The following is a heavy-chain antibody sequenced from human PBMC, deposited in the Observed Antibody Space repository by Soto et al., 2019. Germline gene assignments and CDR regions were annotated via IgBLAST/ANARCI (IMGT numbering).Heavy chain of an antibody. CDR1: GFTFTSYW. D-gene: IGHD3-22*01. CDR3: ARGDGDYHDGNGYLGRH. Sequence: GGSLRLSCAPIGFTFTSYWMQWVNKATWQGLVWVSRIRSDGSNAEYADAVKGRFTISRDNAENTLYLQMNSLRVEDTAVYYCARGDGDYHDGNGYLGRHWGQGT. CDR2: IRSDGSNA. V-gene: IGHV3-74*03. J-gene: IGHJ4*02.